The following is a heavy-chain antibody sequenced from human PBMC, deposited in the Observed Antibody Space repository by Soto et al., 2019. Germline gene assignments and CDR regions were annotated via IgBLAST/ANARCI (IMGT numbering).Heavy chain of an antibody. J-gene: IGHJ6*02. Sequence: SLRLSCAASGFTFDDYTMHWVRQAPGKGLEWVSLISWDGGSTYYADSVKGRFTISRDNSKNSLYLQMNSLRTEDTALYYCAKSVYDFWSGYPYYYGMDVWGQGTTVTVSS. D-gene: IGHD3-3*01. CDR2: ISWDGGST. V-gene: IGHV3-43*01. CDR1: GFTFDDYT. CDR3: AKSVYDFWSGYPYYYGMDV.